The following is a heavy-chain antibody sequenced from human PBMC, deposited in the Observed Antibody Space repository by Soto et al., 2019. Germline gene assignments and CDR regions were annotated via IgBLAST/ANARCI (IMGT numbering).Heavy chain of an antibody. D-gene: IGHD5-12*01. CDR1: GGSINSYY. CDR2: IYYSGST. CDR3: ARLGYSGYDWGFWFDP. V-gene: IGHV4-59*08. Sequence: SGTPSLTCPVLGGSINSYYWGWIPQPPGKGLEWIGYIYYSGSTNYNPSLKSRVTISVDTSKNQFSLKLSSVTAADTAVYYCARLGYSGYDWGFWFDPWGQGTLVTVS. J-gene: IGHJ5*02.